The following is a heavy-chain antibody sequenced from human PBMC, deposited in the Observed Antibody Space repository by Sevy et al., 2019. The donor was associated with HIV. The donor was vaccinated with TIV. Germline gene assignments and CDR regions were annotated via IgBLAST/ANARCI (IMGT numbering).Heavy chain of an antibody. V-gene: IGHV3-30*18. J-gene: IGHJ6*02. Sequence: GGSLRLSCAASGFTFSSYGMHWVRQAPGKGLEWVAVISYDGSNKYYADSVKGRFTISRDNSKNTMYLQMNSLRAEDTAVYYCAKDHHNGGTTTVTTYYYYYGMDVWGQGTTVTVSS. D-gene: IGHD4-17*01. CDR1: GFTFSSYG. CDR2: ISYDGSNK. CDR3: AKDHHNGGTTTVTTYYYYYGMDV.